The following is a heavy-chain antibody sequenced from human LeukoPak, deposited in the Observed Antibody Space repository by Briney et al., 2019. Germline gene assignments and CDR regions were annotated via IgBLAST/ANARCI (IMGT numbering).Heavy chain of an antibody. V-gene: IGHV1-2*02. D-gene: IGHD2-21*02. J-gene: IGHJ4*02. CDR1: GYTFTGYY. CDR2: INPNSGGT. CDR3: ARVKVVTANPHFDY. Sequence: ASVKVSCKAYGYTFTGYYMHWVRQDPGQGLEWMGRINPNSGGTNYAQKFQGRVTMTRDTSISTAYMELSRLRSDDTAVYYCARVKVVTANPHFDYWGQGTLVTVSS.